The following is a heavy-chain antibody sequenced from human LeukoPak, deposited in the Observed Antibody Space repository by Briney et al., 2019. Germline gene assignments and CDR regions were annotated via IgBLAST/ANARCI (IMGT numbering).Heavy chain of an antibody. J-gene: IGHJ4*02. CDR2: ISAYNGNT. CDR3: ARDSGGSYGDY. Sequence: ASVKVSCKASGYTFTGYYMHWVRQAPGQGLEWMGWISAYNGNTKYAQKLQGRVTMTTDTSTSTAYMELRSLRSDDTAVYYCARDSGGSYGDYWGQGTLVTVSS. CDR1: GYTFTGYY. V-gene: IGHV1-18*04. D-gene: IGHD1-26*01.